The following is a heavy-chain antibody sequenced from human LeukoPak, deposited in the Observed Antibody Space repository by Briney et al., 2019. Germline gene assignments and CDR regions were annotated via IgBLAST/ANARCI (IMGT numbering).Heavy chain of an antibody. Sequence: ASVKVSCKTPGNSFTGHYVHWVRQAPGQGLEWMGWMNPNSGATSYAREFQDRVTMTRDTSLSTAYMELSRLRSDDTAIYFCATRPINCIITDCYVDNWGQGTLVTVSS. CDR3: ATRPINCIITDCYVDN. CDR2: MNPNSGAT. D-gene: IGHD2-15*01. V-gene: IGHV1-2*02. CDR1: GNSFTGHY. J-gene: IGHJ4*02.